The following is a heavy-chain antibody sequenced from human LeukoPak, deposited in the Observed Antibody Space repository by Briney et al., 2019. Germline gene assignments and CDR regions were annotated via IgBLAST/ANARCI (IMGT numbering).Heavy chain of an antibody. CDR2: IYYSGST. Sequence: SETLSLTCTVSGGSIRSGDYSWSWIRQPPGKGLEWIGYIYYSGSTYYNPSLKTRVTISGDTSKNQFSLNLSSVTAADTAVYYCATDRARGGDSFDYWGQGTLVTVSS. D-gene: IGHD3-10*01. J-gene: IGHJ4*02. CDR1: GGSIRSGDYS. CDR3: ATDRARGGDSFDY. V-gene: IGHV4-30-4*01.